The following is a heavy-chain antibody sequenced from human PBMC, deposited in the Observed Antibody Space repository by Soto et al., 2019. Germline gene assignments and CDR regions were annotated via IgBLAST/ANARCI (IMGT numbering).Heavy chain of an antibody. CDR3: ARDYRVAGHYYYYGMDV. J-gene: IGHJ6*02. Sequence: GASVKVSCKASGGTFSSYAISWVRQAPGQGLEWMGGIIPIFGTANYAQKFQGRVTITADESTSTAYMELSSLRSEDTAVYYCARDYRVAGHYYYYGMDVWGQGTTVTVSS. V-gene: IGHV1-69*13. CDR1: GGTFSSYA. CDR2: IIPIFGTA. D-gene: IGHD6-19*01.